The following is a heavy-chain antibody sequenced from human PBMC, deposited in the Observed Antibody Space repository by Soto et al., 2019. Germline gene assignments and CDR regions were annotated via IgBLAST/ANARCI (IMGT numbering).Heavy chain of an antibody. CDR2: ISYDGSNK. J-gene: IGHJ6*02. CDR3: AKDDHDFWSGYYYYYYGMDV. Sequence: PGGSLRLSCAASGFTFSSYGMHWVRQAPGKGLEWVAVISYDGSNKYYADSVKGRFTISRDNSKNTLYLQMNSLRAEDTAVYYCAKDDHDFWSGYYYYYYGMDVWGQGTTVTVSS. V-gene: IGHV3-30*18. CDR1: GFTFSSYG. D-gene: IGHD3-3*01.